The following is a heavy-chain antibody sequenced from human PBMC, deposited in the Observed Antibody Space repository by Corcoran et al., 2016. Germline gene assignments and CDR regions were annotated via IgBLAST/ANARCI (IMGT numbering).Heavy chain of an antibody. J-gene: IGHJ4*02. CDR1: GYTFTSYD. D-gene: IGHD3-3*01. CDR3: ARGHGGFWSGYYKVYFDY. Sequence: QMQLVQSGAEVKKPGASVKVSCKASGYTFTSYDINWVRQATGQGLEWMGWMNPNSGNTGYAQTFQGRVTMTRNTSISTAYMELSSLRSEDTAGYYCARGHGGFWSGYYKVYFDYWGQGTLVTVSS. CDR2: MNPNSGNT. V-gene: IGHV1-8*01.